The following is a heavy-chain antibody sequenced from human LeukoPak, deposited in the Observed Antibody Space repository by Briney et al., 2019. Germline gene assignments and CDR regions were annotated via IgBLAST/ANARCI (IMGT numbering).Heavy chain of an antibody. J-gene: IGHJ4*02. CDR3: AKVRGTYSSGYFFDY. D-gene: IGHD6-19*01. CDR1: GFTFDNYA. V-gene: IGHV3-9*01. CDR2: ISWNSGYI. Sequence: GGSLRLSCAASGFTFDNYAMHWVRQAPGKGLEWLSIISWNSGYIGYADSVKGRFTISRDNAKKSLDLQMNSLRAEDTAFYYCAKVRGTYSSGYFFDYWSQGTLVTVSS.